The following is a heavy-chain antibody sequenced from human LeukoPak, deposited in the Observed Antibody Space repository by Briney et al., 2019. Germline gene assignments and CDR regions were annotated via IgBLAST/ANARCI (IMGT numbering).Heavy chain of an antibody. CDR2: IYYSGST. Sequence: SETLSLTCTVSGGSISSYYWSWIRQPPGKGLEWIGYIYYSGSTNYNPSLKSRVTISVDTSKNQFSLKLSSVTAADTAVYYCARHGSQYYYDSSGFAFLMGGDCFDYWGQGTLVTVSS. CDR1: GGSISSYY. J-gene: IGHJ4*02. V-gene: IGHV4-59*08. CDR3: ARHGSQYYYDSSGFAFLMGGDCFDY. D-gene: IGHD3-22*01.